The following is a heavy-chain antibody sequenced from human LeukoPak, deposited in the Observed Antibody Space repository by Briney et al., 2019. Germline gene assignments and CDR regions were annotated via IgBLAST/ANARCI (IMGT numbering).Heavy chain of an antibody. J-gene: IGHJ6*03. Sequence: PGGSLRLSCAASGLTFSRYWMTWFRQPPGKGLEWVAHINQGGSEKYYVDFVKGRFTISTDNADRSLYLQMTSLRVEDTAVYFCASRYCTGVNCFAASYVCMDVWGKGTTVTVSS. D-gene: IGHD2-8*02. CDR2: INQGGSEK. CDR1: GLTFSRYW. CDR3: ASRYCTGVNCFAASYVCMDV. V-gene: IGHV3-7*01.